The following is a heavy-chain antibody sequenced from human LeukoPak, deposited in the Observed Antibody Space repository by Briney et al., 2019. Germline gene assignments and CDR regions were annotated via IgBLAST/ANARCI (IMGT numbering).Heavy chain of an antibody. D-gene: IGHD3-3*01. CDR2: IRYDGSNK. V-gene: IGHV3-30*02. CDR1: GFTFSSYD. CDR3: VRDPILGFPDYFDS. J-gene: IGHJ4*02. Sequence: GGSLRLSCAASGFTFSSYDMHWVRQAPGKGLEWVAFIRYDGSNKYYANSVRGRFTVSRDNSKNTVYLQMSSLRVEDTAVYYCVRDPILGFPDYFDSWGQGTLVTVSS.